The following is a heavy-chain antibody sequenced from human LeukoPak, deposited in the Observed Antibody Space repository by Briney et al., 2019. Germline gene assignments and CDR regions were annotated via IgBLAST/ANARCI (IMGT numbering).Heavy chain of an antibody. V-gene: IGHV3-21*01. CDR1: GFTFSSYS. CDR2: ISSSSSYI. J-gene: IGHJ6*03. D-gene: IGHD2-2*01. Sequence: GGSLRLSCAASGFTFSSYSMNWVRQAPGKGLEWVSSISSSSSYIYYADSVKGRFTISRDNAKNSLYLQMNSLRAEDTAVYYCARDLCSSTSCYNYYYYVDVWGKGTTVTVSS. CDR3: ARDLCSSTSCYNYYYYVDV.